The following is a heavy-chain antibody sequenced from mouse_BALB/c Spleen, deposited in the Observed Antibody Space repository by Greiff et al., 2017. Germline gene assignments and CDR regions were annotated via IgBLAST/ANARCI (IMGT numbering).Heavy chain of an antibody. CDR1: GFTFSSFG. CDR3: ARGGLNYAMDY. J-gene: IGHJ4*01. D-gene: IGHD3-1*01. V-gene: IGHV5-17*02. Sequence: EVQVVESGGGLVQPGGSRKLSCAASGFTFSSFGMHWVRQAPEKGLEWVAYISSGSSTIYYADTVKGRFTISRDNPKNTLFLQMTSLRSEDTAMYYCARGGLNYAMDYWGQGTSVTVSS. CDR2: ISSGSSTI.